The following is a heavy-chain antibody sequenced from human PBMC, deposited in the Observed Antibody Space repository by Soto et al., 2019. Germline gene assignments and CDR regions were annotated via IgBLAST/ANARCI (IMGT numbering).Heavy chain of an antibody. Sequence: GGSLRLSCAAYGFTFSSYAMSWVRQAPGKGLEWVSAISGSGGSTYYADSVKGRFTISRDNSKNTLYLQMNSLRAEDTAVYYCAKVPFSSGWYSFAYWGQGTLVTVSS. J-gene: IGHJ4*02. D-gene: IGHD6-19*01. V-gene: IGHV3-23*01. CDR1: GFTFSSYA. CDR2: ISGSGGST. CDR3: AKVPFSSGWYSFAY.